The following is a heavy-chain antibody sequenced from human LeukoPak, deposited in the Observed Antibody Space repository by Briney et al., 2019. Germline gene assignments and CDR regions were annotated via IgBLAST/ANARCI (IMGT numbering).Heavy chain of an antibody. J-gene: IGHJ5*02. CDR3: ARGKDTYYDFWSGYPFDP. CDR1: GGTFSSYA. Sequence: SVKVSCKASGGTFSSYAISWVRQAPGQGLEWMGRIIPILGIANYAQKFQGRVTITADKSASTAYMELSSLRSEDTAVYYCARGKDTYYDFWSGYPFDPWGQGTLVTVSS. CDR2: IIPILGIA. V-gene: IGHV1-69*04. D-gene: IGHD3-3*01.